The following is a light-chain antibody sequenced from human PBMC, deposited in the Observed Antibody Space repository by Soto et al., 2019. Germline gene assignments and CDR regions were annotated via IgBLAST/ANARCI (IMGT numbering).Light chain of an antibody. J-gene: IGKJ1*01. CDR1: PSVSSSY. CDR3: QQYGSSPWT. CDR2: GAS. Sequence: EIVLTQSPGTLSLSLGQRATLSCRASPSVSSSYLAWYQQKPGQAPRLLIYGASRRATAIPDKFSGSGSGTDFTLTISRLEPEDFAVYYCQQYGSSPWTFGQGTKVEIK. V-gene: IGKV3-20*01.